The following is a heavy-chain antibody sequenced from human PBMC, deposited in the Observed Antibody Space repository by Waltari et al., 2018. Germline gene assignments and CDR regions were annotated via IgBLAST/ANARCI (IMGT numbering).Heavy chain of an antibody. CDR2: INHSGST. D-gene: IGHD5-12*01. J-gene: IGHJ4*02. V-gene: IGHV4-34*01. CDR1: GGSFSGYY. Sequence: QVQLQQWGAGLLKPSETLSLTCAVYGGSFSGYYWSWIRQPPGKGLEWIGEINHSGSTNYNPSLKSRVTISVDTSKNQFSLKLSSVTAADTAVYYCARGWFGDGYNWARGQGTLVTVSS. CDR3: ARGWFGDGYNWA.